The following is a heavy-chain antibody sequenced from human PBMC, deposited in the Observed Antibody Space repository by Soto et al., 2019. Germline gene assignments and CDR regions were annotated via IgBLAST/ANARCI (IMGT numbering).Heavy chain of an antibody. CDR2: ISAYNGNT. CDR3: ARVKTSGYDNWFDP. Sequence: AXVTVSCMTTGYTFTIYGISCVLQAPGQGLEWMGWISAYNGNTNYAQKFQGRVTMTTDTCTSTAYMELRSLRSVDTVVYSCARVKTSGYDNWFDPWGRGTLVTVSS. CDR1: GYTFTIYG. D-gene: IGHD3-22*01. J-gene: IGHJ5*02. V-gene: IGHV1-18*01.